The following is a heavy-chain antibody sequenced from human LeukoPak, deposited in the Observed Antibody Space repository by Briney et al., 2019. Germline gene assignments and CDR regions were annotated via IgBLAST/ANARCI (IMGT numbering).Heavy chain of an antibody. CDR1: GFTFSSYA. J-gene: IGHJ4*02. CDR3: AKDFWSGYYSGFDY. V-gene: IGHV3-23*01. D-gene: IGHD3-3*01. CDR2: ISGSGGST. Sequence: GGSLRLSCAASGFTFSSYAMSWVRQAPGKRLEWVSAISGSGGSTYYEDSMKSRFTISPDNSKNTLYLQMNILSAEDTAAYYCAKDFWSGYYSGFDYWGQGTLVTVSS.